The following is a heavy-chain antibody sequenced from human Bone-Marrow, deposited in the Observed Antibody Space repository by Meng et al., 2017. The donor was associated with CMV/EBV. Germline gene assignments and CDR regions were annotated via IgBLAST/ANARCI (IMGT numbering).Heavy chain of an antibody. Sequence: QVRQVQAGAEVEKPGCSVKVSCKASGGTFSSYDISWVRQAPGQGLEWMGGIIPIFGTANYAQKFQGRDTITADESTSTAYMELSSLRSEDTAVYYCARGEGLLGDWFDPWGQGTLVTVSS. CDR3: ARGEGLLGDWFDP. CDR1: GGTFSSYD. CDR2: IIPIFGTA. J-gene: IGHJ5*02. V-gene: IGHV1-69*12. D-gene: IGHD2-8*02.